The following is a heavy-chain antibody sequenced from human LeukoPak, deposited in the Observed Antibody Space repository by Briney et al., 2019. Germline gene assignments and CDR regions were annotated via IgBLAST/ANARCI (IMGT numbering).Heavy chain of an antibody. CDR1: GFTFSSYE. CDR2: IKEDGSET. Sequence: GGSLRLSCAASGFTFSSYEMNWVRQAPGKGLEWVANIKEDGSETYYTDSVMGRFTISRDNAKNSLYLQMNSLRAEDTAVYYCARGGEPSYPHFDYWGQGTLVTVSS. D-gene: IGHD5-18*01. J-gene: IGHJ4*02. CDR3: ARGGEPSYPHFDY. V-gene: IGHV3-7*04.